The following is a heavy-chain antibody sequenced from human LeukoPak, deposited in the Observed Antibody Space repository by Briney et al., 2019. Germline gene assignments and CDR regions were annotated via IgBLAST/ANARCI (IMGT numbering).Heavy chain of an antibody. CDR3: ARAGTAMVDDY. CDR1: GGSFSGYY. J-gene: IGHJ4*02. D-gene: IGHD5-18*01. CDR2: INHSGST. Sequence: SETLSPTCAVYGGSFSGYYWSWIRQPPGKGLEWIGEINHSGSTNYNPSLKSRVTISVDTSKNQFSLKLSSVTAADTAVYYCARAGTAMVDDYWGQGTLVTVSS. V-gene: IGHV4-34*01.